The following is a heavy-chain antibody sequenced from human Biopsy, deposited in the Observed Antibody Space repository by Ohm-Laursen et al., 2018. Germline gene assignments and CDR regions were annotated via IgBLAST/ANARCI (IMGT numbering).Heavy chain of an antibody. Sequence: SVKVSCKASGYTFAGYYLHWVRQAPGHGLEWMGWIKPNRGNANYAQSFQGRLTVTRDTSISTAYMELTSLTFDDTAIYYCARVPAYPSIDGYYGLDLWGQGTTVIVSS. J-gene: IGHJ6*02. CDR3: ARVPAYPSIDGYYGLDL. V-gene: IGHV1-2*02. CDR1: GYTFAGYY. CDR2: IKPNRGNA. D-gene: IGHD3-9*01.